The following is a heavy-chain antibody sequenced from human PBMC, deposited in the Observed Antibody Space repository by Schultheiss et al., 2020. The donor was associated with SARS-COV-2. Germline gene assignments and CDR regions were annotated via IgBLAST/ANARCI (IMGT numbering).Heavy chain of an antibody. J-gene: IGHJ6*02. CDR1: GGSISGDY. Sequence: GSLRLSCTVSGGSISGDYWSWIRQPPGKGLEWIGEINHSGSTNYNPSLKSRVTISVDTSKNQFSLKLSSVTAADTAVYFCARRMFYYYGMDVWGQGTTVTVSS. CDR3: ARRMFYYYGMDV. D-gene: IGHD3-10*02. V-gene: IGHV4-34*01. CDR2: INHSGST.